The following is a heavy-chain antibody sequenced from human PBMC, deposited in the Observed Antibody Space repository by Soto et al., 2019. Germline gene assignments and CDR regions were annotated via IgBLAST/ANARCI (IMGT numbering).Heavy chain of an antibody. V-gene: IGHV5-51*01. CDR2: IFPTDSTT. CDR3: ARAVVGYCSSASRPGDY. CDR1: GYTFTSFW. Sequence: PGESLKISCKGSGYTFTSFWIGWVRQMPGKGLEWMGIIFPTDSTTIYSPSFQGQITLSADNSTSTAYLQWSSLRASDSAMYYCARAVVGYCSSASRPGDYWGQGTRVTVSS. J-gene: IGHJ4*02. D-gene: IGHD2-2*01.